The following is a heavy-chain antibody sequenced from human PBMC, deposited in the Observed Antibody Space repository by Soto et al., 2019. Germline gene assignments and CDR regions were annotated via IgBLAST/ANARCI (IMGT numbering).Heavy chain of an antibody. V-gene: IGHV1-8*01. J-gene: IGHJ5*02. CDR1: GYTFTSYD. Sequence: QVQLVQSGAEVKKPGASVKVSCKASGYTFTSYDINWVRQATGQGLEWMGWMNPNSGNTGYAQKYQGRVTMTMNTSISTAYMDLSSLRSEGTAVYYCVSKNVAFDPWGQGTLVTVSS. CDR2: MNPNSGNT. CDR3: VSKNVAFDP. D-gene: IGHD2-21*01.